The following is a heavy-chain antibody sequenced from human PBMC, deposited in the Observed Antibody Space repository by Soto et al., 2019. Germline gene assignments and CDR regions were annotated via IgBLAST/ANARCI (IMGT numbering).Heavy chain of an antibody. D-gene: IGHD3-22*01. Sequence: SVKGSCEASGYTFTSYGISWGRQAPVQGLEWMGWISAYNGNTNYAQKLQGRVTMTTDTSTSTAYMELRSLRSDDTAVYYCARGGAKYYYDSSGYYWFDPWGQGTLVTVSS. J-gene: IGHJ5*02. CDR1: GYTFTSYG. CDR3: ARGGAKYYYDSSGYYWFDP. CDR2: ISAYNGNT. V-gene: IGHV1-18*04.